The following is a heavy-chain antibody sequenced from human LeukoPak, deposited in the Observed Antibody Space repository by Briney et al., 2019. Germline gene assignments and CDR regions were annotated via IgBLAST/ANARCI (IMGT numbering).Heavy chain of an antibody. Sequence: GGSLRLSCAASGFTFSTYWMTWVRQAPGKGLEWVANINQNGSETYYVDSVKGRFTISRDNAKNSLYLQMNSLRVEDTAVYYCARKKYYYDTSTYGWFDPWGQGFSVTVSS. CDR1: GFTFSTYW. V-gene: IGHV3-7*01. CDR2: INQNGSET. CDR3: ARKKYYYDTSTYGWFDP. J-gene: IGHJ5*02. D-gene: IGHD3-22*01.